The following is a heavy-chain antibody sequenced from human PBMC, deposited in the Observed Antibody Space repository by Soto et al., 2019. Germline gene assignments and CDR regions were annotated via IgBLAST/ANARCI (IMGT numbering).Heavy chain of an antibody. CDR3: ARSWGGSYYDSSGYHPGV. V-gene: IGHV1-18*04. Sequence: SVKVSCKASGYTFTSYGISWVRQAPGQGLEWMGWISAYNGNTNYAQKLQGRVTMTTDTSTSTAYMELRSLRSDDTAVYYCARSWGGSYYDSSGYHPGVWGQGTTVTVSS. D-gene: IGHD3-22*01. CDR1: GYTFTSYG. J-gene: IGHJ6*02. CDR2: ISAYNGNT.